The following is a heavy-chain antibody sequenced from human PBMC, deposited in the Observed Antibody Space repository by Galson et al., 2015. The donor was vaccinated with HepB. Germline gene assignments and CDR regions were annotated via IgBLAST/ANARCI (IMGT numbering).Heavy chain of an antibody. D-gene: IGHD3-9*01. CDR1: GFTFSSYA. Sequence: SLRLSCAASGFTFSSYAMSWVRQAPGKGLEWVSAISGSGGSTYYADSVKGRFTISRDNSKNTLYLQMNSLRAEDTAVYYCAKDPRYYGILTGYSPGYYFDYWSQGTLVTVSS. V-gene: IGHV3-23*01. CDR2: ISGSGGST. J-gene: IGHJ4*02. CDR3: AKDPRYYGILTGYSPGYYFDY.